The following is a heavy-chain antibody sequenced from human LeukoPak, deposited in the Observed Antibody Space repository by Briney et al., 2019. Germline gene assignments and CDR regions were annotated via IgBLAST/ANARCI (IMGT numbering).Heavy chain of an antibody. CDR3: ARREAVLTGYFDY. J-gene: IGHJ4*02. V-gene: IGHV4-61*05. Sequence: SETLSLTCTVSGGSISSSSYYWGWIRQPPGKGLEWIAYINDGGTTSYNPSLKSRVTISVDTSKKQFSLKVNSVTAADTAVYYCARREAVLTGYFDYWGQGTLVTVSS. CDR1: GGSISSSSYY. CDR2: INDGGTT. D-gene: IGHD1-14*01.